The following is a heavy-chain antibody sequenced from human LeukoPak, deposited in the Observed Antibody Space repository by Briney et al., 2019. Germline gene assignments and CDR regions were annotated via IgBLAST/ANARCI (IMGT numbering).Heavy chain of an antibody. J-gene: IGHJ5*02. V-gene: IGHV4-59*01. CDR1: GGSISSYY. D-gene: IGHD6-13*01. Sequence: SETLSLTCTVSGGSISSYYRSWIRQPPGKGLEWIGYIYYTGSTNYNPSLKSRVTISVDTSKNHFSLKLNSVTAADTAVYYCARVYSSSRGFDPWGQGTLVTVSS. CDR2: IYYTGST. CDR3: ARVYSSSRGFDP.